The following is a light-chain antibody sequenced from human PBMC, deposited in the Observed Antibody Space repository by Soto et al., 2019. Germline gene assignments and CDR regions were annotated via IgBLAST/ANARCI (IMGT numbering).Light chain of an antibody. J-gene: IGLJ1*01. CDR1: SSDVGGYNY. V-gene: IGLV2-14*01. CDR2: EVS. CDR3: NSYAGTSYV. Sequence: QSVLTQPASVSGSPGQSITISCTGTSSDVGGYNYVSWYQQHPGKAPKLMIYEVSNRPSGVSNRFSGSKSGNTASLTISGLQAEDEADYCCNSYAGTSYVFGTGTKVTVL.